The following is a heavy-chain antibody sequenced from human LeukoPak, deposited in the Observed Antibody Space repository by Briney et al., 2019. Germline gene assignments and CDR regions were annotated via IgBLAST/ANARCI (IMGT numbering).Heavy chain of an antibody. CDR1: GGSISSYY. CDR2: IYTSGST. D-gene: IGHD3-10*01. V-gene: IGHV4-4*07. Sequence: SETLSLTCTVSGGSISSYYWSWIRQPAGKGLEWIGRIYTSGSTNYNPSLKSRVTMSVDTSKNQFSLKLSSVTAADTAVYYCARDLGYYGSGSYYINYYMDVWGKGTTVTVSS. CDR3: ARDLGYYGSGSYYINYYMDV. J-gene: IGHJ6*03.